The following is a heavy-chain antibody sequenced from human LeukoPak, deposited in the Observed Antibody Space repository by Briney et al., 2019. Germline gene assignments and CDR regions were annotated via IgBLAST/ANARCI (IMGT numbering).Heavy chain of an antibody. J-gene: IGHJ5*01. CDR1: GYTFTDYY. D-gene: IGHD3-9*01. Sequence: ASVKVSCKASGYTFTDYYIQWVRQAPGQGLEWMGWFNTNSGGSDYAQKFQGRVTMTGDTSISSGYMELSRLISADTAVYYCAREKLRYFEKTGFDSWGQGTLVTASS. CDR3: AREKLRYFEKTGFDS. V-gene: IGHV1-2*02. CDR2: FNTNSGGS.